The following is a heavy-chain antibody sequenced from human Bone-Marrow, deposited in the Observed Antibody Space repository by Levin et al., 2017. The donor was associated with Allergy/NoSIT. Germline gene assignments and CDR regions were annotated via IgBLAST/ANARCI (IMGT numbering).Heavy chain of an antibody. CDR2: VYDNGNT. CDR1: GDSISRSGFY. J-gene: IGHJ5*02. Sequence: SQTLSLTCTVSGDSISRSGFYWGWIRQSPGKGLEWIGTVYDNGNTHYNPSLKSRVAISVDTAKNQFSLKLTSVTAADSAVYYCGRHYPYDHIWGVLRYEIWFDPWGQGTLVSVSS. CDR3: GRHYPYDHIWGVLRYEIWFDP. V-gene: IGHV4-39*01. D-gene: IGHD3-16*01.